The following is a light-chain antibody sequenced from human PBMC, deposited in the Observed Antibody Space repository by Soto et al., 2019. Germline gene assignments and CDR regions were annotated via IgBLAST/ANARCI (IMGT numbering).Light chain of an antibody. Sequence: DFQMTQSPSSLSASVGDRVTITCRASQDIGTFLNWYQQKPGKPPNLLIYAASNLLSGVSSRFRGSGSGTAFTLTISSLQPEDFATYYCQQSSSTPQITFGPGTKVDMK. J-gene: IGKJ3*01. V-gene: IGKV1-39*01. CDR2: AAS. CDR1: QDIGTF. CDR3: QQSSSTPQIT.